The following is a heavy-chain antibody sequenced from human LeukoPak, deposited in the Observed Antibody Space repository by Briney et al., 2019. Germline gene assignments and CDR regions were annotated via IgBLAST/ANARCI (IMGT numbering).Heavy chain of an antibody. CDR1: GYSFTSYW. V-gene: IGHV5-51*01. CDR2: IYPGDSDT. D-gene: IGHD2-2*01. CDR3: ASGELIPAAPFDY. J-gene: IGHJ4*02. Sequence: GESLKISCKGSGYSFTSYWIGWVRQMPGKGLEWMGIIYPGDSDTRYSPSFQGQVTISADKFISTAYLQWSSLKASDTAMYYCASGELIPAAPFDYWGQGTLVTVSS.